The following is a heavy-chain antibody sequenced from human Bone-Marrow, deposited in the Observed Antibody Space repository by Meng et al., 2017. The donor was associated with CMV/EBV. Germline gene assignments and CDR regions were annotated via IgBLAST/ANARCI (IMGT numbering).Heavy chain of an antibody. D-gene: IGHD6-6*01. V-gene: IGHV3-33*06. CDR2: IWYDGSNK. CDR3: AKDIAARHYYYYGMDV. CDR1: GFIFSNFA. J-gene: IGHJ6*02. Sequence: GESLKISCVASGFIFSNFAMHWVRQAPGKGLEWVAVIWYDGSNKYYADSVKGRFTISRDNSKNTLYLQMNSLRAEDTAVYYCAKDIAARHYYYYGMDVWGQGTTVTVSS.